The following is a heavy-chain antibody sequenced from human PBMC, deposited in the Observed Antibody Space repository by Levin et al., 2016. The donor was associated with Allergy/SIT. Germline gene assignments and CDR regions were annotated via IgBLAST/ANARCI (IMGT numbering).Heavy chain of an antibody. Sequence: ASVKVSCKASGYTFTSYYMHWVRQAPGQGLEWMGIINPSGGSTSYAQKLQGRVTMTTDTSTSTAYMELRSLRSDDTAVYYCARSNYGSGSYYSSYYYYYGMDVWGQGTTVTVSS. J-gene: IGHJ6*02. CDR1: GYTFTSYY. V-gene: IGHV1-46*01. CDR2: INPSGGST. CDR3: ARSNYGSGSYYSSYYYYYGMDV. D-gene: IGHD3-10*01.